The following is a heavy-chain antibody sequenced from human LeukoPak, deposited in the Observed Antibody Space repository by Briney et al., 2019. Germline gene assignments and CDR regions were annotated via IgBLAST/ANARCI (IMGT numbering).Heavy chain of an antibody. CDR3: GRPLQRGSWTQRALDY. CDR2: MNPNSGNA. J-gene: IGHJ4*02. CDR1: GYTFTSYD. V-gene: IGHV1-8*01. Sequence: ASVKASCKASGYTFTSYDISWVRQATGQGLEWMGWMNPNSGNAGYAQRFQGRVTMTRNNSISTAYMELTSLRSEDTAVYYCGRPLQRGSWTQRALDYWGQGTLVTVSS. D-gene: IGHD3-10*01.